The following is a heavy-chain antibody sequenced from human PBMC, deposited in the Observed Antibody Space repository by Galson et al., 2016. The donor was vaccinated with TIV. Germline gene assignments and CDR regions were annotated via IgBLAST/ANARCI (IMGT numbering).Heavy chain of an antibody. D-gene: IGHD3-16*02. J-gene: IGHJ4*02. CDR2: FDPEVQKT. CDR3: ATVAWFPGLSLDN. V-gene: IGHV1-24*01. CDR1: GDSLSEIV. Sequence: SVKVSCKVSGDSLSEIVIHWVRQAPGKGLEWMGGFDPEVQKTIYAQKMQGRVTTTADTSTDTAYMELGSLRLEDTAVYYCATVAWFPGLSLDNWGQGTLVIVSS.